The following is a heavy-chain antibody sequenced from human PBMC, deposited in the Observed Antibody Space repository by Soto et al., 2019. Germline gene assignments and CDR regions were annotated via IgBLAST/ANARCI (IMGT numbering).Heavy chain of an antibody. Sequence: ASVKVSCKASGYTFTGYYMHWVRQAPGQGLEWMGWINPSSGGTNYAQKFQGWVTMTRDTSISTAYMELSRLRSDDTAVYYCARANSSSWYYFDYWGQGTLVTVSS. J-gene: IGHJ4*02. CDR3: ARANSSSWYYFDY. V-gene: IGHV1-2*04. CDR1: GYTFTGYY. D-gene: IGHD6-13*01. CDR2: INPSSGGT.